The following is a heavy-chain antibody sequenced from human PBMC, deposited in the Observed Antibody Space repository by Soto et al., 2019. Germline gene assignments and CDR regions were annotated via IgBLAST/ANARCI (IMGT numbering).Heavy chain of an antibody. D-gene: IGHD3-3*01. CDR1: GYTFSDYY. J-gene: IGHJ4*02. CDR3: ASQYDMGRGYVAAFDY. Sequence: QVQLVESGGDLVKPGGSLRLSCAASGYTFSDYYMSWIRQAPGKGLEWISYIDTSGTKIYYADSVKCRFTITRDNAKNSLYLEMKSLREEDADVYYCASQYDMGRGYVAAFDYGGQGTLVTVSS. V-gene: IGHV3-11*01. CDR2: IDTSGTKI.